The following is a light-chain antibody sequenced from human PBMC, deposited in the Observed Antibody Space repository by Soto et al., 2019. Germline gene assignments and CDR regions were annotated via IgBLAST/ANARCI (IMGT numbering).Light chain of an antibody. CDR2: ENH. J-gene: IGLJ1*01. Sequence: QSVLTQPPSVSEAPGQRVTISCTGSSSNIGAGYEAHWYQQVPGTAPKLLIYENHNRPSGVPDRFSGSKSGTSASLAITGLQSEDEAEYYCQSYANSLRDYVFGTGTKLNVL. CDR3: QSYANSLRDYV. CDR1: SSNIGAGYE. V-gene: IGLV1-40*01.